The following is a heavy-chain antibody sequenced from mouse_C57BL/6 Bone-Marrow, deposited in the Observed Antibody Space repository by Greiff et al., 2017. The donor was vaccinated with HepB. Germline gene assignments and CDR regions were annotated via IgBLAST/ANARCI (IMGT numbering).Heavy chain of an antibody. D-gene: IGHD1-1*01. J-gene: IGHJ3*01. Sequence: VQLQQSVAELVRPGASVKLSCTASGFNIKNTYMHWVKQRPEQGLEWIGRIDPANGNTKYAPKFQGKATITADTSSNTAYLQLSSLTSEDTAIYYCARRGYYYGSSFTSAWFAYWGQGTLVTVSA. V-gene: IGHV14-3*01. CDR3: ARRGYYYGSSFTSAWFAY. CDR1: GFNIKNTY. CDR2: IDPANGNT.